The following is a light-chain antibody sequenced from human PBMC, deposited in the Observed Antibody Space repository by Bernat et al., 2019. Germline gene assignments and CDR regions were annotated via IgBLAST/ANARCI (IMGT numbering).Light chain of an antibody. J-gene: IGKJ4*01. CDR1: QVIGTY. Sequence: DIQLTQSPPFLSASVGDRVTITCRASQVIGTYLAWYQQKPGKAPNLLIYGASTLQTGVPSRFSGSGSGTEFTLTISSLRPEDSATYSCQQTDGFPLTFGGGTKVEIK. V-gene: IGKV1-9*01. CDR2: GAS. CDR3: QQTDGFPLT.